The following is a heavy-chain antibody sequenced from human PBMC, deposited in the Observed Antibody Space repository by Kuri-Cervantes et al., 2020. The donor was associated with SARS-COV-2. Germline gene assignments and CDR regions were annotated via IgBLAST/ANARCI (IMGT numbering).Heavy chain of an antibody. CDR3: AREYTSSSPFES. Sequence: GESLKIPCAASGFTFSSYSMNWVRQAPGKGLEWVSFISSGSTTKYYADSVMGRFTISRDNAKNSLSLQMNSLRVGDMAVYYCAREYTSSSPFESWGQGTLVTVSS. CDR1: GFTFSSYS. D-gene: IGHD6-6*01. V-gene: IGHV3-48*04. J-gene: IGHJ4*02. CDR2: ISSGSTTK.